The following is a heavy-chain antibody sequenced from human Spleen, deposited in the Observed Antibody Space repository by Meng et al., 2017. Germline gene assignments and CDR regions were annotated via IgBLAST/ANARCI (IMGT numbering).Heavy chain of an antibody. Sequence: GESLKISCAASGFTFSSYGIHWVRQAPGKGLEWVAVIWYDGSNKYYADSVKGRFTISRDNSKNTVFLQINSLRAEDTAVYYCARSPIDKYDLSALPLDYWGQGTLVTVSS. CDR2: IWYDGSNK. V-gene: IGHV3-33*01. J-gene: IGHJ4*02. CDR3: ARSPIDKYDLSALPLDY. CDR1: GFTFSSYG. D-gene: IGHD3-22*01.